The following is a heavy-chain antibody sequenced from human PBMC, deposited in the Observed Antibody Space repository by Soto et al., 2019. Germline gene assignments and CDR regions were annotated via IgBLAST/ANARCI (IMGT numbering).Heavy chain of an antibody. V-gene: IGHV4-59*01. Sequence: PSETLSLTCTVSGVSISSYYWRWSRQPPGKGLEWIGFIYYSGSTNYNPSLKSRVTTSVDTSKNQFSLALDSVTAADTAVYYCARPYRGSSLDYWGEGTQVTV. J-gene: IGHJ4*02. D-gene: IGHD6-6*01. CDR2: IYYSGST. CDR3: ARPYRGSSLDY. CDR1: GVSISSYY.